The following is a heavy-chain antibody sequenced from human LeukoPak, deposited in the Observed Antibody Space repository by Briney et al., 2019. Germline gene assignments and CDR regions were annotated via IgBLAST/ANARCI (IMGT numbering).Heavy chain of an antibody. V-gene: IGHV4-30-2*01. D-gene: IGHD2-2*01. CDR1: GGSISSGGYY. CDR3: ARRPGYCSSTSCEAFDY. Sequence: PSETLSLTCTVSGGSISSGGYYWSWIRQPPGKGLEWIGYIYHSGSTYYNPSLKSRVTISVDRSKNQFSLKLSSVTAADTAVYYCARRPGYCSSTSCEAFDYWGQGTLVTVSS. CDR2: IYHSGST. J-gene: IGHJ4*02.